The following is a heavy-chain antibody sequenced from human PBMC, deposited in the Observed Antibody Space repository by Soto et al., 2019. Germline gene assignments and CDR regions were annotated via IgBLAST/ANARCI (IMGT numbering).Heavy chain of an antibody. J-gene: IGHJ4*02. D-gene: IGHD2-15*01. V-gene: IGHV4-39*01. Sequence: SETLSLTCTVSGGSISASSYYWGWIRQPPGKGLEWIGSMDYSGSTYYNPSLKSRVTISVDTSKNQFSLKLSSLTAADTAVYYCARAADCRGGSCYFFLDYWGQGTLVTVSS. CDR1: GGSISASSYY. CDR3: ARAADCRGGSCYFFLDY. CDR2: MDYSGST.